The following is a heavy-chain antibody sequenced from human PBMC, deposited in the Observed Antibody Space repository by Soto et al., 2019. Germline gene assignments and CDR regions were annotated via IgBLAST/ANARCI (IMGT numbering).Heavy chain of an antibody. V-gene: IGHV5-10-1*01. J-gene: IGHJ6*02. D-gene: IGHD3-22*01. CDR3: ARSPTYYYDSRDCYGMDV. CDR1: GYSFTSYW. CDR2: IDPSDSYT. Sequence: GESLKISCKGSGYSFTSYWISWVRQMPGKGLEWMGRIDPSDSYTNYSPSFQGHVTISADKSISTAYLQWSSLKASDTAMYYCARSPTYYYDSRDCYGMDVWGQGTTVTVSS.